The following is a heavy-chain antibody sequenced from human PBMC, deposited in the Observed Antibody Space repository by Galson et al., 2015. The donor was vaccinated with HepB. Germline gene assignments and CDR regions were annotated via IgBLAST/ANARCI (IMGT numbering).Heavy chain of an antibody. CDR3: AKDGYNVATQIYGMDV. Sequence: SLRLSCAASGFTFSSYAMSWVRQAPGKGLEWVSGITGSGGNIYYADSVKGRFTLSRDNSKTTLYLQMNSLRAEDTAVYYCAKDGYNVATQIYGMDVWGQGTTVTVSS. CDR1: GFTFSSYA. V-gene: IGHV3-23*01. D-gene: IGHD1-14*01. J-gene: IGHJ6*02. CDR2: ITGSGGNI.